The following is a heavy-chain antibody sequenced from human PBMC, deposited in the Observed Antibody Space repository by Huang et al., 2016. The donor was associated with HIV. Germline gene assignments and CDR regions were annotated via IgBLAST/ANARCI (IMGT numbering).Heavy chain of an antibody. J-gene: IGHJ2*01. CDR3: ARFGAGYFDL. Sequence: QVQLVQSGAEVKKPGASVKVSCKASGYTFTSYDINWVRQATGQGLEWMGWMNSHSDKKGYAQKFQGRVTMTRDTSISTAYMELSDLRSEDTAVYYCARFGAGYFDLWGRGTLVSVSS. CDR2: MNSHSDKK. V-gene: IGHV1-8*01. CDR1: GYTFTSYD. D-gene: IGHD1-26*01.